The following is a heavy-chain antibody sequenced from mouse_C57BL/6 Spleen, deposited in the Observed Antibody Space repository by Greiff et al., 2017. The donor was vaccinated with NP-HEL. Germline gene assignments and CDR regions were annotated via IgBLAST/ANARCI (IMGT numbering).Heavy chain of an antibody. CDR1: GYTFTSYW. CDR3: ARNDYGSSFAY. Sequence: QVQLQQPGAELVMPGASVKLSCKASGYTFTSYWMHWVKQRPGQGLEWIGEIDPSDSYTNYNQKFKGKSTLTVDKSSSTAYMQLSSLTSEDSAVYYCARNDYGSSFAYWGQGTLVTVSA. J-gene: IGHJ3*01. V-gene: IGHV1-69*01. CDR2: IDPSDSYT. D-gene: IGHD1-1*01.